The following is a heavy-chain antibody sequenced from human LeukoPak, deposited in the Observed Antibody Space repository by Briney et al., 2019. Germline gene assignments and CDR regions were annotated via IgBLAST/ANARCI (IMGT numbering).Heavy chain of an antibody. Sequence: GGSLRLSCAASGFTFSSYAMRWVRQAPGKGLEWVSAISGSGGSTYYADSVKGRFTISRDNSKNTLYLQMNSLRAEDTAVYYCAKASDIVVVPAAIGLFGYWGQGTLVTVSS. CDR3: AKASDIVVVPAAIGLFGY. CDR2: ISGSGGST. J-gene: IGHJ4*02. CDR1: GFTFSSYA. D-gene: IGHD2-2*02. V-gene: IGHV3-23*01.